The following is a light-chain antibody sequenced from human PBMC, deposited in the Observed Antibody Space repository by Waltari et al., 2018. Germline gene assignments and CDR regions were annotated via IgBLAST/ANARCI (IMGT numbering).Light chain of an antibody. CDR1: SSNIGSNT. CDR2: WNT. CDR3: AAWDDSLNGLV. V-gene: IGLV1-44*01. J-gene: IGLJ2*01. Sequence: QSVLTQPPSASGTPGQRVTISCSGSSSNIGSNTVNWYQQVPGTAPKRLLYWNTQRPSGVPDRFSGSKSGTSASLAMSGLQSEDEADYYCAAWDDSLNGLVFGGGTKLTVL.